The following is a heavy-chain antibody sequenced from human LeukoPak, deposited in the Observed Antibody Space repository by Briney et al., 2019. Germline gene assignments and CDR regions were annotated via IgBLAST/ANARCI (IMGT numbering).Heavy chain of an antibody. CDR3: ARAASRGGWYECFGY. D-gene: IGHD6-19*01. CDR2: IIPIFGTA. J-gene: IGHJ4*02. V-gene: IGHV1-69*01. Sequence: ASVKVSCKASGGTFSSYAISWVRQAPGQGLEWMGGIIPIFGTANYAQKFQGRVTITADESTSTAYMELSSLRSEDTAVYYCARAASRGGWYECFGYWGQGTLVTVSS. CDR1: GGTFSSYA.